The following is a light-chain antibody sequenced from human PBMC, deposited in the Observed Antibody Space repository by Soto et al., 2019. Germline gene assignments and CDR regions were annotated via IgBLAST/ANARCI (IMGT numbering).Light chain of an antibody. Sequence: QSALTQPASVSGSRGQSITISCTGTSSDVGGYNYVSWYQQHPGKAPKLMIYDVSNRPSGVSNRFSGSKSGNTASLTISGLRAEDEADYYCSSYTSSSTRVFGTGTKLTVL. V-gene: IGLV2-14*01. CDR1: SSDVGGYNY. CDR2: DVS. J-gene: IGLJ1*01. CDR3: SSYTSSSTRV.